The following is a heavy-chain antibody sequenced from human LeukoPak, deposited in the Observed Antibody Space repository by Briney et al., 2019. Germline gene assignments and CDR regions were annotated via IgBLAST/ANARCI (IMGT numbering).Heavy chain of an antibody. V-gene: IGHV3-30*03. D-gene: IGHD6-19*01. CDR1: GFTFSSYG. CDR2: ISYDGSNK. CDR3: AIDRDSSGWYEDYYYYGMDV. J-gene: IGHJ6*04. Sequence: GRSLRLSCAASGFTFSSYGMHWVRQAPGKGLEWVAVISYDGSNKYYADSVKGRFTISRDNSKNTLYLQMNSLRAEDTAVYYCAIDRDSSGWYEDYYYYGMDVWGKGTTVTVSS.